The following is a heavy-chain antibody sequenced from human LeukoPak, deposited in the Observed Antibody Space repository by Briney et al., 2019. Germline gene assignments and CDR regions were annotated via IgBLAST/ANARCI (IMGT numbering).Heavy chain of an antibody. CDR3: VKDMKIKAAGYYFDY. D-gene: IGHD6-13*01. Sequence: GGSLRLSCTASGFTFSDYGMHWVRQAPGKGLEWVAVIANDGRDKKYADSVRGRFTISRDNSKNTVYLQMNSLRAEDTAVFYRVKDMKIKAAGYYFDYWGQGTLVTVSS. CDR2: IANDGRDK. CDR1: GFTFSDYG. J-gene: IGHJ4*02. V-gene: IGHV3-30*18.